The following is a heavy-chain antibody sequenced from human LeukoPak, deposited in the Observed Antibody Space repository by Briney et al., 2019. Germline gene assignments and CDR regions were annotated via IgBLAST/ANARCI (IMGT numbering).Heavy chain of an antibody. Sequence: GGSLRLSCTASGFTFGDYAMSWFRQAPGKGLEWVGFIRSKAYGGTTEYAASVKGRFTISRDDSKSIAYLQMNSLETEDTAVYYCTRVLSSYSYGTPKYWGQGTLVTVSS. CDR3: TRVLSSYSYGTPKY. D-gene: IGHD5-18*01. V-gene: IGHV3-49*03. J-gene: IGHJ4*02. CDR1: GFTFGDYA. CDR2: IRSKAYGGTT.